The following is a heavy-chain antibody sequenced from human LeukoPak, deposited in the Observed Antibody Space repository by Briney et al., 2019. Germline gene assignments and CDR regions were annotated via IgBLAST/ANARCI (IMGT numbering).Heavy chain of an antibody. D-gene: IGHD1-7*01. CDR1: GFTFSSYG. Sequence: GGSLRLSCAASGFTFSSYGIHWVRQTPGKGLEWVAVISYDGSDKSYADSVKGRFTISRDNSKSTLYLQMNSLRAEDTAVYYCAKTFWAPGTATISYSWYFDLWGRGTLVTVSS. J-gene: IGHJ2*01. CDR3: AKTFWAPGTATISYSWYFDL. CDR2: ISYDGSDK. V-gene: IGHV3-30*18.